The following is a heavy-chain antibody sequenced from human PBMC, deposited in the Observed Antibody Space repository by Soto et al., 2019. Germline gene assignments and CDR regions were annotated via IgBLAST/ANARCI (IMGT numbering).Heavy chain of an antibody. CDR3: AAPRAAVPHTRYFDP. Sequence: EAQLLESGGGLVQPGGSLRLSCAASGFAFSNFAMSWVRQAPGKGLEWVSAIGSGSRGTHYAESVEDRFTISRDDSKNTLYLQVNGLTAADTAVYYCAAPRAAVPHTRYFDPWGQGTTVTVS. J-gene: IGHJ5*02. D-gene: IGHD6-13*01. V-gene: IGHV3-23*01. CDR2: IGSGSRGT. CDR1: GFAFSNFA.